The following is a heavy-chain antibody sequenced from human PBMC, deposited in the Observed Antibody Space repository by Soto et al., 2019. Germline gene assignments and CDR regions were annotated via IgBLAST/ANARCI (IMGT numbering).Heavy chain of an antibody. CDR3: ARAVHYYYYGMDV. V-gene: IGHV4-4*02. CDR1: GGSISSSNW. CDR2: IYHSGST. J-gene: IGHJ6*02. Sequence: ASETLSLTCAVSGGSISSSNWWSWVRQPPGKGLEWIGEIYHSGSTNYNPSLKSRVTISVDKSKNQFSLKLSSVTAADTAVYYCARAVHYYYYGMDVWGQGTTVTVSS.